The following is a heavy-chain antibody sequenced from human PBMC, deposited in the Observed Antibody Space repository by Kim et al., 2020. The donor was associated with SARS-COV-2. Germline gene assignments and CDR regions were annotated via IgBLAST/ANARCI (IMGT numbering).Heavy chain of an antibody. V-gene: IGHV4-59*08. CDR1: GGSLTNYY. D-gene: IGHD2-15*01. CDR3: ARRRGGSSEMEV. J-gene: IGHJ6*04. Sequence: SETLSLTCTVSGGSLTNYYWSYIRQPPGKGLEWIGNINYSGTTYYNPSLKSRVTISVDTPKNQFSLNLNSVTAADTAVYYCARRRGGSSEMEVWGKGTTVTVSS. CDR2: INYSGTT.